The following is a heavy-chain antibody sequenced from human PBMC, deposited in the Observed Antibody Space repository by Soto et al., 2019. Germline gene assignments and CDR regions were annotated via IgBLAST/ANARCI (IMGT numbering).Heavy chain of an antibody. V-gene: IGHV4-59*01. Sequence: SETLSLTCTVSDGSISSYFWSWLRQPPGKGLEWIGYLYGTGTTNYAPSLKNRVTMSLHTSKNQFSLTLSSVTAADTAMYYCAGFSSGTYLFGLWGPGSLVTVSS. CDR2: LYGTGTT. D-gene: IGHD1-26*01. CDR1: DGSISSYF. CDR3: AGFSSGTYLFGL. J-gene: IGHJ4*02.